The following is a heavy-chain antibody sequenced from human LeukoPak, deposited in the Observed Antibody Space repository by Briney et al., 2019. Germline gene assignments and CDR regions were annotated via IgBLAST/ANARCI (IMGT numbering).Heavy chain of an antibody. V-gene: IGHV3-23*01. CDR2: ISGSAEST. CDR3: AKGRSGWYLPAFGY. CDR1: GFTFSIYA. Sequence: PGGSLRLSCAASGFTFSIYAMNWVRQAAGKGLEWVSGISGSAESTYYADSVKGRFTISRDISKNTLSLQMNSLRAEDTAVYYCAKGRSGWYLPAFGYWGEGTLVTVSS. D-gene: IGHD6-19*01. J-gene: IGHJ4*02.